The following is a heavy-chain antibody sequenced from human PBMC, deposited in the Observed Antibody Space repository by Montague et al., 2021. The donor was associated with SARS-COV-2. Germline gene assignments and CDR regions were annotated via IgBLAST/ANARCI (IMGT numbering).Heavy chain of an antibody. CDR3: ARLRIVLFVDSTGGWIDP. J-gene: IGHJ5*02. CDR2: IYYSGNT. Sequence: SETLSLTCAVYGGSFSDYYWGWIRQPPGKGLEWIGNIYYSGNTYYNPSLKSRVTISIDTSKNMFSLKLNSVTAADTSVYYCARLRIVLFVDSTGGWIDPWGHGTLVTVSS. D-gene: IGHD3-10*02. CDR1: GGSFSDYY. V-gene: IGHV4-34*01.